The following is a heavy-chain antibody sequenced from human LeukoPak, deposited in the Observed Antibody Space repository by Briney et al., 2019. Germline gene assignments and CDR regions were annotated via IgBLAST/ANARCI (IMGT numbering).Heavy chain of an antibody. D-gene: IGHD3-3*01. CDR1: GGTFSSCA. CDR2: IIPIFGTA. V-gene: IGHV1-69*13. CDR3: ARTRPITIFGVVEPDY. J-gene: IGHJ4*02. Sequence: SVKVSCKAPGGTFSSCAISWVRQAPGQGLEWMGGIIPIFGTANYAQKFQGRVTITADESTSTAYMELSSLRSEDTAVYYCARTRPITIFGVVEPDYWGQGTLVTVSS.